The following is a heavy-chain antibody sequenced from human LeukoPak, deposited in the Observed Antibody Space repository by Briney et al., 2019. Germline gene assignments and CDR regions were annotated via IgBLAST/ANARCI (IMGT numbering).Heavy chain of an antibody. CDR1: GFTFSSYG. V-gene: IGHV3-30*03. D-gene: IGHD6-19*01. Sequence: GGSLRLSCAASGFTFSSYGMHWVCQAPGKGLEWVAVISYDGSNKYYADSVKGRFTISRDNSKNTLYLQMNSLRAEDTAVYYCATRGVAGYFDYWGQGTLVTVSS. CDR3: ATRGVAGYFDY. CDR2: ISYDGSNK. J-gene: IGHJ4*02.